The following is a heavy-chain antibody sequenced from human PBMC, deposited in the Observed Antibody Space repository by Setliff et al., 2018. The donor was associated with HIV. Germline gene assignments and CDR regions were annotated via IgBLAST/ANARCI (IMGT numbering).Heavy chain of an antibody. CDR3: ARDGGWLARI. V-gene: IGHV3-30*04. D-gene: IGHD2-15*01. CDR1: GFTFSNYA. CDR2: ISSDGTNK. J-gene: IGHJ1*01. Sequence: PGGSLRLSCAASGFTFSNYAMHWVRQAPGKGLEWVAVISSDGTNKNYADSVKGRFTISRDNSKNTLYVQMSSLRADDTAMYYCARDGGWLARIWGQGTLVTVSS.